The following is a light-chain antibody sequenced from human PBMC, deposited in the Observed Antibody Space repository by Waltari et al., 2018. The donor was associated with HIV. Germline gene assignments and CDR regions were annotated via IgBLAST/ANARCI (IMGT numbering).Light chain of an antibody. CDR1: SGSVSTTSF. J-gene: IGLJ3*02. V-gene: IGLV8-61*01. CDR2: STN. Sequence: QTVVTQEPSFSVSPGGPVTLTCGLYSGSVSTTSFPSWYQQTPGQPPRTLTYSTNIRPSGVPDRISGTILWNKAALTIAGAQADDESDYYCLVHRGHGAWVFGGRTKLTVL. CDR3: LVHRGHGAWV.